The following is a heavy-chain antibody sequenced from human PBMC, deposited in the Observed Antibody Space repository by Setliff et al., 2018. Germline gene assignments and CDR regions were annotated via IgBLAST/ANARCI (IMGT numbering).Heavy chain of an antibody. Sequence: PSETLSLTCTVSGDSISSGDYFWSWIRQPPGKGLEWIAYIYHSGSAYYNPSLKSRVTMSVDTSKNQFSLHLTSVTAADTAVYYCARKGISALSGAFDMWGQGTMVTVSS. CDR1: GDSISSGDYF. CDR2: IYHSGSA. D-gene: IGHD1-26*01. V-gene: IGHV4-30-4*08. J-gene: IGHJ3*02. CDR3: ARKGISALSGAFDM.